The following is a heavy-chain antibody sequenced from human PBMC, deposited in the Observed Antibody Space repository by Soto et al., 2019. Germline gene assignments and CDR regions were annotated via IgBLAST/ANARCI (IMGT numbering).Heavy chain of an antibody. CDR1: GGTFSNYG. CDR3: ARGGSDYEGSGYYQGHV. Sequence: QVQLVQSGAEVKKPGSSVKVSCKSSGGTFSNYGFSWVRQAPGQGLECMGVIVPIFGAEHPQKFQGRVTITADETTKTVLMERRGRRSEDTAVYYCARGGSDYEGSGYYQGHVWGQGTTVTVSS. J-gene: IGHJ6*02. D-gene: IGHD3-22*01. V-gene: IGHV1-69*12. CDR2: IVPIFGA.